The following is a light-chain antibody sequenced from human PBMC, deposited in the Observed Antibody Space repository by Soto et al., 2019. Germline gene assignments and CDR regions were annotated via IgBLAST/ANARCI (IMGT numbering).Light chain of an antibody. J-gene: IGKJ2*01. CDR2: GAS. CDR1: QSVSSN. CDR3: QQYNNWPLMYT. V-gene: IGKV3-15*01. Sequence: EIVMTQSAATLSVSPGERATRSCRASQSVSSNLAWYQQKPGQAPRLLIYGASTRATGIPARFSGSGSGAEFTLTISSLQSEDFAVYYCQQYNNWPLMYTFGQGTKWIS.